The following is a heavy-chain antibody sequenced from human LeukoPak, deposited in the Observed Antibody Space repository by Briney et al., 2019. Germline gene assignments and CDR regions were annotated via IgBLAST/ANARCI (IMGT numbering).Heavy chain of an antibody. CDR2: ISSSGTYI. J-gene: IGHJ4*02. V-gene: IGHV3-21*04. CDR1: GFTFSSYS. CDR3: AKGVGPTVVTPFDY. D-gene: IGHD4-23*01. Sequence: PGGSLRLSCAASGFTFSSYSMNWVRQAPGKGLEWVSSISSSGTYIYFADSVKGRFTISRDNAKNSLYLQMNSLRAEDMALYYCAKGVGPTVVTPFDYWGQGTLVTVSS.